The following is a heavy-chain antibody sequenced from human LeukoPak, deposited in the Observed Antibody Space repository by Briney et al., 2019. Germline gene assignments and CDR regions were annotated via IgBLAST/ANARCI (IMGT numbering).Heavy chain of an antibody. J-gene: IGHJ4*02. V-gene: IGHV3-21*01. CDR2: ISSSSSHI. CDR1: GFTFSGFS. CDR3: AREGEQLAFDY. D-gene: IGHD6-6*01. Sequence: PGVSLRLSCAASGFTFSGFSMNWVRQAPGKGLEWVSSISSSSSHIYYADSVRGRFTISRDNARNSLYLQMNSLRAEDTAVYYCAREGEQLAFDYWGQGTLVTVSS.